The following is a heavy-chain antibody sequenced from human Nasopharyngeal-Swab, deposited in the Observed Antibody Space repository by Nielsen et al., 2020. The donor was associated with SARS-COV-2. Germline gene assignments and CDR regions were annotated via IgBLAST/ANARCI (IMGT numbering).Heavy chain of an antibody. V-gene: IGHV3-20*04. J-gene: IGHJ6*03. CDR2: INWNGGST. CDR3: ARAYSGYNLFYYYYMDV. Sequence: GGSLRLSCAASGFTFVDYGMSWVRQAPGKGLEWVSGINWNGGSTGYADSVKGRFTISRDNAKNSLYLQMNSLRAEDTALYYCARAYSGYNLFYYYYMDVWGKGTTVTVSS. D-gene: IGHD5-12*01. CDR1: GFTFVDYG.